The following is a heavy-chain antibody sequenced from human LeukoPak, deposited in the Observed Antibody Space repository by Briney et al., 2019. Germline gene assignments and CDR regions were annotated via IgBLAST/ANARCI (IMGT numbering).Heavy chain of an antibody. V-gene: IGHV3-23*01. CDR1: GFTFSSYA. CDR2: ISGSGGST. Sequence: GGSLRLSCAASGFTFSSYAMSWVRQAPGKGLEWVSDISGSGGSTYYAGSVKGRFTISRDNSKNTLYLQMNSLRAEDTAVYYCANSRAYFDYWGQGTLVTVSS. D-gene: IGHD3-10*01. J-gene: IGHJ4*02. CDR3: ANSRAYFDY.